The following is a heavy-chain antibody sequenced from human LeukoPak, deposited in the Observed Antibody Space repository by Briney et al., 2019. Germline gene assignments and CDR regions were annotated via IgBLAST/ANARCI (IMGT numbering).Heavy chain of an antibody. CDR2: ISWNSGSI. CDR1: GLTFDDYA. Sequence: GGSLRLSCAASGLTFDDYAMHWVRQAPGKGLEWVSGISWNSGSIGYADSVKGRFTISRDNAKNSLYLQMNSLRAEDTALYYCAKGPYSSSWYTMGAFDIWGQGTMVTVSS. J-gene: IGHJ3*02. V-gene: IGHV3-9*01. D-gene: IGHD6-13*01. CDR3: AKGPYSSSWYTMGAFDI.